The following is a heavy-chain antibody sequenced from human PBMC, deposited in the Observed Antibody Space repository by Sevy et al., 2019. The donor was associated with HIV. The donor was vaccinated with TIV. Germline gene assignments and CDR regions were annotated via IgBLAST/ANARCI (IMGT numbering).Heavy chain of an antibody. CDR3: AKDGNSPREGWYDDAFDI. V-gene: IGHV3-30*18. D-gene: IGHD6-19*01. CDR1: GFTFSSYG. CDR2: ISYDGSNK. Sequence: GGSLRLSCAASGFTFSSYGMHWVRQAPGKGLEWVAVISYDGSNKYYADSVKGRFTISRDNSKNTLYLQMNSLRAEDTAVYYCAKDGNSPREGWYDDAFDIWGQGTMVTVSS. J-gene: IGHJ3*02.